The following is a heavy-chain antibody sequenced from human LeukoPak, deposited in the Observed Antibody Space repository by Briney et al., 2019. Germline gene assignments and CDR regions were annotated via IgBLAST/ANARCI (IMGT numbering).Heavy chain of an antibody. J-gene: IGHJ4*02. V-gene: IGHV1-46*01. CDR2: IDPSDGST. CDR1: AYTFISYY. D-gene: IGHD6-19*01. Sequence: ASVKVSCKASAYTFISYYMHWVRQAPGQGLEWMGIIDPSDGSTIYAQKFQGRVTMTRDMSTSTVYMQLSSLRSEDTAVCYCARGGHGTSVAVAGTGDFWGQGTLVTVSS. CDR3: ARGGHGTSVAVAGTGDF.